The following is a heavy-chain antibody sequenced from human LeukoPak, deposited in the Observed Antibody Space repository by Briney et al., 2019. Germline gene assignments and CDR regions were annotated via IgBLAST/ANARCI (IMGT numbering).Heavy chain of an antibody. Sequence: GGSLRLSCAASGFTFSSYSMNWVRQAPGKGLEWVSSISSSSSYIYYADSVKGRFTISRDNAKNSLYLQMNSPRAEDTAVYYCATITGTTFFHYYYYMDVWGKGTTVTVSS. CDR2: ISSSSSYI. CDR3: ATITGTTFFHYYYYMDV. V-gene: IGHV3-21*01. CDR1: GFTFSSYS. D-gene: IGHD1-7*01. J-gene: IGHJ6*03.